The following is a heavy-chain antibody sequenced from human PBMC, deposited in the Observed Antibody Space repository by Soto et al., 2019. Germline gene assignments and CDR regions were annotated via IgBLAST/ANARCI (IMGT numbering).Heavy chain of an antibody. V-gene: IGHV1-18*01. Sequence: QVQLVQSGAEVKKPGASVKVSFKASGYTFTSYGISWVRQAPGQGLEWMGWISAYNGNTNYAHKLQGIVTMTTDTSTSTAYMELRSLRSYDTAVYSCARVVIGAASSWFDPWGQGTLVTVSS. CDR2: ISAYNGNT. CDR1: GYTFTSYG. J-gene: IGHJ5*02. D-gene: IGHD3-10*01. CDR3: ARVVIGAASSWFDP.